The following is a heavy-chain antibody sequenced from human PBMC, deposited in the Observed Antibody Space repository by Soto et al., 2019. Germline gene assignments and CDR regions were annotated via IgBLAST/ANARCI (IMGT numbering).Heavy chain of an antibody. D-gene: IGHD3-22*01. J-gene: IGHJ4*02. Sequence: ASVKVSCKASGYTFTGYYMHWVRQAPGQGLEWMGWINPNSGGTNYAQKFQGRVTMTRDTSISTAYMELSRLRSDDTAVYYCARAPEFDYCDSSGYSVPYRYWGQGTLVTVSS. CDR3: ARAPEFDYCDSSGYSVPYRY. CDR2: INPNSGGT. V-gene: IGHV1-2*02. CDR1: GYTFTGYY.